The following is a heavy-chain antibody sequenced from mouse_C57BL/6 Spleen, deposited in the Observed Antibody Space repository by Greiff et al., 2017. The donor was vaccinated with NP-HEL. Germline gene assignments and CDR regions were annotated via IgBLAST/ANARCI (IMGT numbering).Heavy chain of an antibody. D-gene: IGHD1-1*01. CDR2: ISGGGGNT. CDR3: AILPYYGSSPYYFDY. CDR1: GFTFSSYT. Sequence: EVKLMESGGGLVKPGGSLKLSCAASGFTFSSYTMSWVRQTPEKRLEWVATISGGGGNTYYPDSVKGRFTISRDNAKNTLYLQMSSLRSEDTALYYCAILPYYGSSPYYFDYWGQGTTLTVSS. V-gene: IGHV5-9*01. J-gene: IGHJ2*01.